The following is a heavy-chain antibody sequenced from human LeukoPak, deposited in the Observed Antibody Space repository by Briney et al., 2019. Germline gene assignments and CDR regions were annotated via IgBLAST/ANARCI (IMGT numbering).Heavy chain of an antibody. V-gene: IGHV4-39*07. J-gene: IGHJ4*02. Sequence: PSETLSLTCAVSGGSLSSSSYYWGWIRQPPGKGLEWIGSIYYSGSTNYNPSLKSRVTISVDTSKNQFSLKLSSVTAADTAVYYCARWKYSSTSRPFDYWGQGTLVTVSS. CDR2: IYYSGST. D-gene: IGHD6-13*01. CDR1: GGSLSSSSYY. CDR3: ARWKYSSTSRPFDY.